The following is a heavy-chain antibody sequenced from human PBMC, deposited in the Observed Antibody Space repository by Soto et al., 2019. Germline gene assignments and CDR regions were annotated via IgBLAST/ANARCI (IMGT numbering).Heavy chain of an antibody. Sequence: GGSLRLSCAASGFTFSSYSMNWVRRAPGKGLEWVSSISSSSYIYYADPVKGRFTISRDNAKNSLYLQMNSLRAEDTAVYYCARDLRQLVRDYYYGMDVWGQGTTVTVSS. J-gene: IGHJ6*02. V-gene: IGHV3-21*01. CDR3: ARDLRQLVRDYYYGMDV. D-gene: IGHD6-6*01. CDR2: ISSSSYI. CDR1: GFTFSSYS.